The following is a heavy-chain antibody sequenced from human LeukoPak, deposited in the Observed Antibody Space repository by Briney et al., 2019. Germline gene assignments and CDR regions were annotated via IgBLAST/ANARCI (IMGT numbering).Heavy chain of an antibody. D-gene: IGHD2-2*01. J-gene: IGHJ3*02. CDR3: AILYCSSTSCSGYNWNRDAFDI. V-gene: IGHV3-21*04. Sequence: GGSLRLSCAASGFTFSSYSMNWVRQAPGKGLEWVSSISSSSSYIYYADSVKGRFTISRDNATNSLYLQMNSLRAEDTALYHCAILYCSSTSCSGYNWNRDAFDIWGQGTMVTVSS. CDR1: GFTFSSYS. CDR2: ISSSSSYI.